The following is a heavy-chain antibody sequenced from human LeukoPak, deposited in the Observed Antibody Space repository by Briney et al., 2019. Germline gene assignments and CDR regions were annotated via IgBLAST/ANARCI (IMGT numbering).Heavy chain of an antibody. D-gene: IGHD3-3*01. V-gene: IGHV3-21*01. CDR1: GFTFSSYW. Sequence: GGSLRLSCAASGFTFSSYWMSWVRQAPGKGLEWVSSISSSSNYMYYADSVRGRFTISRDNAKNSLYLQMNSLRAEDTAVYYCARATFWSGYPIDYWGQGTLVTVSS. CDR3: ARATFWSGYPIDY. CDR2: ISSSSNYM. J-gene: IGHJ4*02.